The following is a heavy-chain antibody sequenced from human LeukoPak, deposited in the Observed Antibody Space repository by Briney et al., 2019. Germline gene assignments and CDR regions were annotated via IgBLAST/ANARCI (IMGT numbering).Heavy chain of an antibody. Sequence: PGGSLRLSCAASGFTLSSHGMHWVRRAPGKGLEWVAAMRYDGSEYYTDSVKGRFTISGDKSTNTLYLLMNSLRADDTVVYYCARDVFINYNYMDVWGKGTTVTASS. CDR2: MRYDGSE. CDR1: GFTLSSHG. D-gene: IGHD5/OR15-5a*01. V-gene: IGHV3-30*02. J-gene: IGHJ6*03. CDR3: ARDVFINYNYMDV.